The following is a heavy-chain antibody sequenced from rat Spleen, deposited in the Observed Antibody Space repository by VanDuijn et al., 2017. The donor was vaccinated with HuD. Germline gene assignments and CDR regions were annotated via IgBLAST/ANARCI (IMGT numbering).Heavy chain of an antibody. V-gene: IGHV2-6*01. CDR3: ARDVTTVAFDY. J-gene: IGHJ2*01. CDR2: LSSGGHT. D-gene: IGHD1-1*01. CDR1: GFSLTSYN. Sequence: QVQLKESGPGLVQPSQTLSLTCTVSGFSLTSYNVHWVRQPPGKGLEWIATLSSGGHTYYNSALKSRLSISRDTSKSQVFLKMSSLKTEDTATYYCARDVTTVAFDYWGQGVMVTVSS.